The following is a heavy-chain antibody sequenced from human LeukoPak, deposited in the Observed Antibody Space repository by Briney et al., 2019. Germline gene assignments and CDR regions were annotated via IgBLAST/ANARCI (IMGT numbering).Heavy chain of an antibody. J-gene: IGHJ4*02. D-gene: IGHD3-22*01. CDR3: AKASVYYYDSSGYSFDY. CDR1: GFTFSSYA. CDR2: ISGSGGST. V-gene: IGHV3-23*01. Sequence: QSGGSLRLSCAASGFTFSSYAMSWVRQAPGKGLEWVSAISGSGGSTYYADSVKGRFTISRDNSKNTLYLQMNSLRAEDTAVYYCAKASVYYYDSSGYSFDYWGQGTLVTVSS.